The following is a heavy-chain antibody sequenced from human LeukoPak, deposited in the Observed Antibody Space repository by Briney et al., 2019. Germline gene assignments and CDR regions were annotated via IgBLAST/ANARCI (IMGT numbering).Heavy chain of an antibody. CDR1: GFTFDDYV. Sequence: PGGSLRLSCAAPGFTFDDYVMHWVRQAPGKGLEWVSGISWNSDRIGYADSVKGRFTISRDNAKNSLYLQMNSLRAEDTALYYCAKGDGYAPYNYGMDVWGQGTTVTVSS. V-gene: IGHV3-9*01. CDR2: ISWNSDRI. CDR3: AKGDGYAPYNYGMDV. J-gene: IGHJ6*02. D-gene: IGHD2-21*01.